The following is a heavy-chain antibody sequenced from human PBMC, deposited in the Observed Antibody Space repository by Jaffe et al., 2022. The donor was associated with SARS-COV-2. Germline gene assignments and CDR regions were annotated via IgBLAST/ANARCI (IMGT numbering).Heavy chain of an antibody. D-gene: IGHD6-13*01. J-gene: IGHJ2*01. Sequence: EVQLVESGGGLVQPGGSLRLSCAASGFTFSSYWMSWVRQAPGKGLEWVANIKQDGSEKYYVDSVKGRFTISRDNAKNSLYLQMNSLRAEDTAVYYCARVRAGSAAAGYFDLWGRGTLVTVSS. CDR3: ARVRAGSAAAGYFDL. CDR2: IKQDGSEK. V-gene: IGHV3-7*03. CDR1: GFTFSSYW.